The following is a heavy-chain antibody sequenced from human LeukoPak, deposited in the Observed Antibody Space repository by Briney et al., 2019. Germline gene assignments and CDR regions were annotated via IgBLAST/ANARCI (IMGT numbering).Heavy chain of an antibody. J-gene: IGHJ4*02. V-gene: IGHV4-39*07. Sequence: SETLSLTCSVSGDSFSSSSYYWGWIRQPPGKGLEWIVSINYSGTTYYNPSLKSRVTISVDTSKNQFSLKLSSVTAADTAVYYCARFTYDDHGKNYYLDYWGQGNLVTVSS. CDR2: INYSGTT. CDR3: ARFTYDDHGKNYYLDY. D-gene: IGHD4-17*01. CDR1: GDSFSSSSYY.